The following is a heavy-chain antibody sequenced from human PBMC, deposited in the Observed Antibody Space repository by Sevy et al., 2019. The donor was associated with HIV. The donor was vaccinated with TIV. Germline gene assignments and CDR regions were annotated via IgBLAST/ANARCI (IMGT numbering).Heavy chain of an antibody. CDR2: ISGSGGST. Sequence: GGSLRLSCAASGFTFSSYAMSWARQAPGKGLEWVSAISGSGGSTYYADSVKGRFTISRDNSKNTMYRQMNSLRAEDTAVNYCAKKKKTAYGSGSYYGYWGQGTLVTVSS. CDR1: GFTFSSYA. D-gene: IGHD3-10*01. V-gene: IGHV3-23*01. CDR3: AKKKKTAYGSGSYYGY. J-gene: IGHJ4*02.